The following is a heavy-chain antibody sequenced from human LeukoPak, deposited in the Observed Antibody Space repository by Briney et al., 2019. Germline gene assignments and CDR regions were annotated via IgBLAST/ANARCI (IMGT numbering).Heavy chain of an antibody. Sequence: GASVKVSCKASGYTFTSYYMHWVRQAPGQGLEWMGIINPSGGSTSYAQKFQGRVTITADKSTSTAYMELSSLRSEDTAVYYCARDLLAYCGGDCYSAAEYFQHWGQGTLVTVSS. D-gene: IGHD2-21*02. CDR1: GYTFTSYY. V-gene: IGHV1-46*01. CDR3: ARDLLAYCGGDCYSAAEYFQH. J-gene: IGHJ1*01. CDR2: INPSGGST.